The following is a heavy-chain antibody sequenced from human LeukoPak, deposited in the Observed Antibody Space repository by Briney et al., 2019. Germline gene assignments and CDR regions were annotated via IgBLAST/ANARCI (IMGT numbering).Heavy chain of an antibody. CDR1: GYTFTGYY. CDR2: INPNSGGT. J-gene: IGHJ4*02. D-gene: IGHD1-7*01. Sequence: ASVKVSCKASGYTFTGYYMHWVRQAPGQGLEWMGWINPNSGGTNYAQKFQGRVTMTRDTSISTAYMELSRLRSDDTAVYYCARGSAGTTPYFDYWGQGTLVTVSS. V-gene: IGHV1-2*02. CDR3: ARGSAGTTPYFDY.